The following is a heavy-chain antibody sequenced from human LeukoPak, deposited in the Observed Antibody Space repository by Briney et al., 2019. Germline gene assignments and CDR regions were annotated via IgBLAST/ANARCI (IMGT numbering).Heavy chain of an antibody. J-gene: IGHJ6*02. CDR3: ARGSFVVVPSTMSYYGMDV. V-gene: IGHV4-31*03. CDR1: GGSIRSNHYY. Sequence: SETLSLTCTVSGGSIRSNHYYWSWIRQHPGKGLEWIGYIYNSGTYYNPSLKSRATISEDTSKNQFSLKLTSVTAAGTAVYYCARGSFVVVPSTMSYYGMDVWGQGTTVTVSS. CDR2: IYNSGT. D-gene: IGHD2-2*01.